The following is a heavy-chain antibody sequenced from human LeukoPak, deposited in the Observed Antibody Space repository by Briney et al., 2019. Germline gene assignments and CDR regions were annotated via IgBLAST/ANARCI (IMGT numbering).Heavy chain of an antibody. Sequence: GGSLRLSCAASGFTFSDYDMSWIRQAPGKGLEWFSYISSSGGTIYYADSVKGRFTISRDNAKNSLYLQMNNLRAEDTALYYCARERRGLRSFDYWGQGTLVTVSS. V-gene: IGHV3-11*04. J-gene: IGHJ4*02. CDR1: GFTFSDYD. CDR3: ARERRGLRSFDY. CDR2: ISSSGGTI. D-gene: IGHD4-17*01.